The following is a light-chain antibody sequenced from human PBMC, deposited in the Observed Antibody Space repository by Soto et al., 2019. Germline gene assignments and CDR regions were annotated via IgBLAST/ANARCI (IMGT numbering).Light chain of an antibody. Sequence: EIVLTQSPATLSLSPGERATLSCRASQSVDSYLAWYQQKPGQAPRLLIYDASNRATGIPARFSGGGSGTDFTLTISSLDPEDFAVYYCQQRSNWPPWTFGQGTKVEIK. CDR3: QQRSNWPPWT. CDR2: DAS. CDR1: QSVDSY. J-gene: IGKJ1*01. V-gene: IGKV3-11*01.